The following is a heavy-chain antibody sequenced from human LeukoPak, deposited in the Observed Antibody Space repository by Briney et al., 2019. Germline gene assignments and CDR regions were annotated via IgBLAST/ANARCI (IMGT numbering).Heavy chain of an antibody. CDR3: ARVRYSYGQRYFDL. D-gene: IGHD5-18*01. Sequence: PSETLSLTCTVSGGSISTYYWSWIRQPPGKGLEWIGYIYYSGSTNYNPSLKSRVTISVDTSKNQFSLKLSSVTAADTAVYYCARVRYSYGQRYFDLWGRGTLVTVSS. J-gene: IGHJ2*01. V-gene: IGHV4-59*01. CDR2: IYYSGST. CDR1: GGSISTYY.